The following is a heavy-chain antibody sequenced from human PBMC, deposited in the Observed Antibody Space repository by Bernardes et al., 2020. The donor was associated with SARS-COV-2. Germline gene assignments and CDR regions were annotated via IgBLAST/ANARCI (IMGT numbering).Heavy chain of an antibody. J-gene: IGHJ5*02. Sequence: GGSLRLSCAASGFTFSSYWMSWVRQAPGKGLEWVAYIKQDGGERYYVDSVKGRFTISRDNAKNSLYLQMNSLRAEDTAVYYCARDVDYCSGDSCYSVLYNWFDPWGQGTLVTVSS. V-gene: IGHV3-7*04. CDR1: GFTFSSYW. CDR3: ARDVDYCSGDSCYSVLYNWFDP. CDR2: IKQDGGER. D-gene: IGHD2-15*01.